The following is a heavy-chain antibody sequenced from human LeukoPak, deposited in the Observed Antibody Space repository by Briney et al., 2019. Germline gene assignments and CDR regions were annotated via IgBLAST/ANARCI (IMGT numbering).Heavy chain of an antibody. J-gene: IGHJ3*02. CDR2: INPNSGGT. CDR1: GYTFTGYY. D-gene: IGHD6-19*01. Sequence: ASVKVSCKASGYTFTGYYMQWVRQAPGQGLEWMGRINPNSGGTNYAQKFQGRVTMTRDTSISTAYMELSRLRSDDTAVYYCARVIYGSSGWYDAFDIWGQGTMVTVSS. CDR3: ARVIYGSSGWYDAFDI. V-gene: IGHV1-2*06.